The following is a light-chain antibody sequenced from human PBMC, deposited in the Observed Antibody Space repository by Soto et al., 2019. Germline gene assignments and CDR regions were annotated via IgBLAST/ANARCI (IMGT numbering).Light chain of an antibody. Sequence: IVMTQSPATLSVSPGERANLSCRASQTIRSNLAWYQQKPGQAPRLLMYGASTRATGIPARFSGSGSGTEFTLTINNLQSEDFAVYYCQHYNNWPPWTFGQGTKVEIK. J-gene: IGKJ1*01. CDR3: QHYNNWPPWT. CDR2: GAS. CDR1: QTIRSN. V-gene: IGKV3-15*01.